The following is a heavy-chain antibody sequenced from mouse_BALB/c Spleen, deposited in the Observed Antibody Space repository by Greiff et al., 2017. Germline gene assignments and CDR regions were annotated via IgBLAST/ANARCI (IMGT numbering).Heavy chain of an antibody. CDR2: ISTYYGNT. CDR1: GYTFTDYA. V-gene: IGHV1-67*01. J-gene: IGHJ2*01. CDR3: ARERGNYAYFDY. Sequence: LQESGPELVRPGVSVKISCKGSGYTFTDYAMHWVKQSHAKSLEWIGVISTYYGNTNYNQKFKGKATMTVDKSSSTAYMELARLTSEDSAIYYCARERGNYAYFDYWGQGTTLTVSS. D-gene: IGHD2-1*01.